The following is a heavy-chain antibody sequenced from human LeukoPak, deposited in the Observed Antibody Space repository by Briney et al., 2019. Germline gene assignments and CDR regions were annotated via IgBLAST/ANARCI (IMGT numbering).Heavy chain of an antibody. V-gene: IGHV1-69*04. CDR1: GGTFSSYT. Sequence: GASVKVSCKASGGTFSSYTISWVRQAPGQGLEWMGRIIPILGIANYAQKFQGGVTITADKSTSTAYMELSSLRSEDTAVYYCARDPLPPGYCSSTSCLDYWGQGTLVTVSS. J-gene: IGHJ4*02. D-gene: IGHD2-2*01. CDR2: IIPILGIA. CDR3: ARDPLPPGYCSSTSCLDY.